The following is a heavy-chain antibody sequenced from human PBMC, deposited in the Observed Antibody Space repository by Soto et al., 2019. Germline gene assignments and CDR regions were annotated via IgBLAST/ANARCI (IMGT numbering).Heavy chain of an antibody. J-gene: IGHJ4*02. CDR2: IYNNGSS. D-gene: IGHD3-3*02. V-gene: IGHV4-30-4*01. Sequence: QVQLQESGPGLVKPSQTLSLSCSVSGGSITSRDFHWNWIRQSPGKGLEWIGYIYNNGSSYYSPSLRGRVTISLDGSTNQFSLRQTSVPAAATAVYYCARFRLRELAHGYHVFNYFDSWGRGTLVTVSS. CDR3: ARFRLRELAHGYHVFNYFDS. CDR1: GGSITSRDFH.